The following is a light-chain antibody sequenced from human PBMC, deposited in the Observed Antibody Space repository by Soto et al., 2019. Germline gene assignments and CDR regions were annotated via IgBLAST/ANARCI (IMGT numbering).Light chain of an antibody. J-gene: IGKJ5*01. Sequence: IQMTQSPSSLSASVGDRVTITCQASQDISKNLNWYQQKLGKAPKLLIYDASSLQTRVASRFSGSGSANYFTFTISSLHPEDIVTYYCQHYDNPLPITFGQGTRLEIK. V-gene: IGKV1-33*01. CDR2: DAS. CDR3: QHYDNPLPIT. CDR1: QDISKN.